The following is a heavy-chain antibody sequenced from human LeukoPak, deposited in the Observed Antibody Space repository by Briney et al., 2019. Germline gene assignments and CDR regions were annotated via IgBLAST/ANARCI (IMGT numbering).Heavy chain of an antibody. J-gene: IGHJ4*02. CDR2: IKQDGSEK. V-gene: IGHV3-7*01. CDR3: ARVTAVAGTSVGVDA. CDR1: GFTFSSYW. D-gene: IGHD6-19*01. Sequence: GGSLRLSCAASGFTFSSYWMSWVRQAPGKGLEWVANIKQDGSEKYYVDSVKGRFTISRDNSKNTLYLQMNSLRAEDTAVYYCARVTAVAGTSVGVDAWGQGILVTVS.